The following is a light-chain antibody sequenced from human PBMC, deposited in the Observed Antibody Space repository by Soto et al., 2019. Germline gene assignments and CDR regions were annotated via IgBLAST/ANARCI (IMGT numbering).Light chain of an antibody. V-gene: IGLV2-14*01. CDR1: SSDVGGYNY. Sequence: QSALTQPASVSGSPGQSITISCTGTSSDVGGYNYVSWYQQHPGKAPKLMIYDVSNRPSGVSNRFSGSKSGNTASLTISGLQAEDEADYYCSSYTSSSTPFFGPGTKVTGL. J-gene: IGLJ1*01. CDR2: DVS. CDR3: SSYTSSSTPF.